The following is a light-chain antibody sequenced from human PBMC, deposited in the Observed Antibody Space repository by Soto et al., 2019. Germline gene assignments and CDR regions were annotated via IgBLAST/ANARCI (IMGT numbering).Light chain of an antibody. CDR3: SSYTSSSTRV. CDR2: GVT. Sequence: QSALTQPASVSGSPGQSITISCTGTSGDVGGYNYVSWYQQHPGKAPKLIIFGVTNRPSGLSDRFSASKSGNTASLTISGLQAEDEADYYCSSYTSSSTRVFGGGTKVTVL. CDR1: SGDVGGYNY. J-gene: IGLJ3*02. V-gene: IGLV2-14*01.